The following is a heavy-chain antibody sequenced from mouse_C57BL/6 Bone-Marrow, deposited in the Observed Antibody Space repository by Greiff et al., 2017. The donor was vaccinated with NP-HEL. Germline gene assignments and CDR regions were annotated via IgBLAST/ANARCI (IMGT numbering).Heavy chain of an antibody. V-gene: IGHV2-6-1*01. J-gene: IGHJ4*01. CDR1: GFSLTSYG. Sequence: VHLVESGPGLVAPSQSLSITCTVSGFSLTSYGVHWVRQPPGKGLEWLVVIWSDGSTTYNSALKSRLSISKDNSKSQVFLKMNSLQTDDTAMYYCARQGSSYTPYYAMDYWGQGTSVTVSS. CDR2: IWSDGST. D-gene: IGHD1-1*01. CDR3: ARQGSSYTPYYAMDY.